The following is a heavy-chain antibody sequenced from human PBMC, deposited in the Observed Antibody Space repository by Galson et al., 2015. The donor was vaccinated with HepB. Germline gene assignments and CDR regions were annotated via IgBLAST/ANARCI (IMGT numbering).Heavy chain of an antibody. D-gene: IGHD3-9*01. CDR2: IGGITNTI. CDR1: GFTFSAYA. CDR3: ARRFGHSDPERYFCF. Sequence: SLRLSCAASGFTFSAYAMNWVRQAPGKGLEWVSYIGGITNTIVYADSVKGRFTISRDNAKNSLYLQMNSLRDEDTGIYYCARRFGHSDPERYFCFRGQGTPVTGPS. V-gene: IGHV3-48*02. J-gene: IGHJ4*02.